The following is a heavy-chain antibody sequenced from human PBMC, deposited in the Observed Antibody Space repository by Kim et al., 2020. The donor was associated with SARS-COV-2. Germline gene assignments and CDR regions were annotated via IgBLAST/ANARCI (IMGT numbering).Heavy chain of an antibody. CDR1: GFTFDDYA. D-gene: IGHD1-26*01. J-gene: IGHJ5*02. V-gene: IGHV3-43*02. Sequence: GGSLRRSCAASGFTFDDYAMHWVRQAPGKGLEWVSLISGDGGSTYYADSVKGRFTISRDNSKNSLYLQMNSLRTEDTALYYCAKEGEATHPTRVRSPPEPTWGQGTLVTVSS. CDR2: ISGDGGST. CDR3: AKEGEATHPTRVRSPPEPT.